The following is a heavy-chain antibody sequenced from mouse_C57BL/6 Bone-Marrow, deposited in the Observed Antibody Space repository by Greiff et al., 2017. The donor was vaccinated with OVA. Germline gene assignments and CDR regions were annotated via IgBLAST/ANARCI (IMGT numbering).Heavy chain of an antibody. CDR3: ARPIYYEYDDYAMDY. Sequence: QVQLQQSDAELVKPGASVKISCKVSGYTFTDHTIHWMKQRPEQGLEWIGYIYPRDGSTKYNEKFKGKATLTADKSSSTAYMQLNSLTSEDSAVYFCARPIYYEYDDYAMDYWGQGTSVTVSS. V-gene: IGHV1-78*01. D-gene: IGHD2-4*01. CDR2: IYPRDGST. CDR1: GYTFTDHT. J-gene: IGHJ4*01.